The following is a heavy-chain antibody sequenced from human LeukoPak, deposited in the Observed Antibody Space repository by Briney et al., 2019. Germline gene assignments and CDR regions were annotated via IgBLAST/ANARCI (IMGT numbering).Heavy chain of an antibody. CDR1: GFTFSRHD. CDR3: AKDRRYYDGSSYYSHDGFDL. D-gene: IGHD3-22*01. Sequence: GGSLRLSCEASGFTFSRHDMHWVRQAPGKGLEWVAFIQHGGGDKNYADSVKGRFTISRDNSKNTLYLQMNSLRAEDTAVYYCAKDRRYYDGSSYYSHDGFDLWGQGTMVTVSS. J-gene: IGHJ3*01. CDR2: IQHGGGDK. V-gene: IGHV3-30*02.